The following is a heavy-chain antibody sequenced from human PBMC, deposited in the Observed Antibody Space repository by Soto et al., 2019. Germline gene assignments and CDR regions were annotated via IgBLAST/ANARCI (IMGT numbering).Heavy chain of an antibody. CDR1: GGTFSSYA. J-gene: IGHJ6*02. D-gene: IGHD5-12*01. Sequence: QVQLVQSGAEVKKPGSSVKVSCKASGGTFSSYAISWVRQAPGQGLEWMGGIIPIFVTANYAQKIQGRVTITADESTSTAYMELSSLRSEDTALYYCARDGYNYHHYYYGMDVWGQGTTVTVSS. V-gene: IGHV1-69*01. CDR2: IIPIFVTA. CDR3: ARDGYNYHHYYYGMDV.